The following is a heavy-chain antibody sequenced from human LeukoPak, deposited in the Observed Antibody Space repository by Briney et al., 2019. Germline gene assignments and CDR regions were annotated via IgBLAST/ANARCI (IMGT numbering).Heavy chain of an antibody. J-gene: IGHJ5*02. Sequence: PGGSLRLSCAASGFTVSNNYMSWVRQPPGKGLEWIGEINHSGSTNYNPSLKSRVTISVDTSKNQFSLKLSSVTAADTAVYYCARGRRSGLRLTYNWFDPWGQGTLVTVSS. D-gene: IGHD5-12*01. CDR3: ARGRRSGLRLTYNWFDP. CDR1: GFTVSNNY. V-gene: IGHV4-34*01. CDR2: INHSGST.